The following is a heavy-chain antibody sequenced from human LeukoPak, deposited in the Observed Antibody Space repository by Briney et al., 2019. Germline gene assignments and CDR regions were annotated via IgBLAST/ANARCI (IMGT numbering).Heavy chain of an antibody. CDR2: ISAYNGNT. D-gene: IGHD6-19*01. CDR1: GFTFTTYG. J-gene: IGHJ4*02. CDR3: AREDSSGWHDDYFDY. Sequence: VASVKVSCKASGFTFTTYGFSWVRQAPGQGLEWMGWISAYNGNTYYAQNFQGRVTMTTDSATSTAYMELRSLRSDDTAVYYCAREDSSGWHDDYFDYWGQGTLVTVSS. V-gene: IGHV1-18*01.